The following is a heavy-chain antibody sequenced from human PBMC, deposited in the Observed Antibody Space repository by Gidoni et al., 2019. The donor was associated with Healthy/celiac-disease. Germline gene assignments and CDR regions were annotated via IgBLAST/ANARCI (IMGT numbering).Heavy chain of an antibody. D-gene: IGHD6-13*01. CDR2: IYYSGST. V-gene: IGHV4-59*01. CDR3: ARAAAPGRYYFDY. J-gene: IGHJ4*02. CDR1: GGSISSYY. Sequence: QVQLQESGPGLVKPSETLSLTCTVSGGSISSYYWSWIRQPPGRGLEWIGYIYYSGSTNYNPSLKSRVTISVDTSKNQFSLRLSSVTAADTAVYYCARAAAPGRYYFDYWGQGTLVTVSS.